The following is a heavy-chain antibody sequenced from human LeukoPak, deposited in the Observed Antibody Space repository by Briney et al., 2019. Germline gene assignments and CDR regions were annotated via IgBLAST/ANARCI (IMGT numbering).Heavy chain of an antibody. J-gene: IGHJ4*02. D-gene: IGHD3-10*01. CDR2: ISWNSGSI. CDR3: AKGSLPITMVRGGTDY. Sequence: GGSLRLSCAASGFNFDDHGMNWVRQAPGNGLEWVSGISWNSGSIGYADSVKGRFTISRDNAKNSLYLQMNSMRAEDTALYYCAKGSLPITMVRGGTDYWGQGTLVTVSS. V-gene: IGHV3-9*01. CDR1: GFNFDDHG.